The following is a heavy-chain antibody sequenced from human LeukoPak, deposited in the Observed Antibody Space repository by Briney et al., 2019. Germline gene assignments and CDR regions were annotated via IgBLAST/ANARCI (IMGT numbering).Heavy chain of an antibody. CDR3: ARVGGRTVTSYFFDY. CDR2: ISYSGST. CDR1: GGSISSYY. D-gene: IGHD4-17*01. Sequence: SETLSLTCTVSGGSISSYYWSWIRQPPGKGLEWIGYISYSGSTNYNPSLKSRVTISVDTSKNQFSLKLNSVTAADTAVCFCARVGGRTVTSYFFDYWGQGTLATVSS. J-gene: IGHJ4*02. V-gene: IGHV4-59*01.